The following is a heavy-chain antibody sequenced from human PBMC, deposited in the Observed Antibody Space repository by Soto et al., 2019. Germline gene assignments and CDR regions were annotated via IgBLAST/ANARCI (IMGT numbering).Heavy chain of an antibody. J-gene: IGHJ4*02. Sequence: EVQLVESGGGLIQPGGSLRLSCAASGFTVSNYYMSWVRQAPGKGLEWVSVIYDDGSRFTISRDNSKNTLYLQMNSLRAEDTAVYYCARGHESMMVTAPDYWGQGTLVTVSS. D-gene: IGHD2-21*02. CDR1: GFTVSNYY. CDR2: IYDDG. CDR3: ARGHESMMVTAPDY. V-gene: IGHV3-53*01.